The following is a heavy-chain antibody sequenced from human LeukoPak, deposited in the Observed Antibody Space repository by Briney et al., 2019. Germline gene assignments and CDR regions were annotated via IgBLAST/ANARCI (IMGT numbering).Heavy chain of an antibody. CDR2: INPNSGGT. Sequence: ASVKVSCKASGYTFTGYYMHWVRQAPGQGLEWMGRINPNSGGTNYAQKFQGGVTMTRDTSISTAYMELSRLRYDDTAGYYCARGPRYDSSGYHFDYWGQGTLVTVSS. CDR1: GYTFTGYY. J-gene: IGHJ4*02. D-gene: IGHD3-22*01. V-gene: IGHV1-2*06. CDR3: ARGPRYDSSGYHFDY.